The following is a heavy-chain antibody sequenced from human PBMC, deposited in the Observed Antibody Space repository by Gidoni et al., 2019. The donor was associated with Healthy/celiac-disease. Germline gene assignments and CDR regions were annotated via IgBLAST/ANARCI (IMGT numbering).Heavy chain of an antibody. J-gene: IGHJ4*02. D-gene: IGHD5-18*01. V-gene: IGHV4-34*01. Sequence: QVQLQQWGAGLLKPSETLSLTCAVYGGSFSGYYWSWIRQPPGKGLEWIGEINHSGSTNYNPSLKSRVTISVDTSKNQFSLKLSSVTAADTAVYYCARGAGYSYGYFDYWGQGTLVTVSS. CDR2: INHSGST. CDR3: ARGAGYSYGYFDY. CDR1: GGSFSGYY.